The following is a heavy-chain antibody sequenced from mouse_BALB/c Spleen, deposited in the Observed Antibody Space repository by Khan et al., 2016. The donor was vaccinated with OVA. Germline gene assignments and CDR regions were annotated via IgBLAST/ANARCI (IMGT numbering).Heavy chain of an antibody. Sequence: EVQLVESGGGLVQPGGSRKLSCAASGFTFSRIGMHWVRQAPEKGLEWVAYISSGSSSIYYADTVKGRFTISRDNPKNTLFLQMTSLRSEDTAMYYCARDSNFDYWGQGTTLTVSS. J-gene: IGHJ2*01. CDR3: ARDSNFDY. CDR1: GFTFSRIG. V-gene: IGHV5-17*02. CDR2: ISSGSSSI.